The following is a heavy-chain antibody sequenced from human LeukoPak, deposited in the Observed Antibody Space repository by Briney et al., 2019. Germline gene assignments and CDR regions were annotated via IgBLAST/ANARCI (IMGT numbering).Heavy chain of an antibody. CDR3: ARVSDFGGNSGVENAFDI. CDR2: IYTSGST. Sequence: PSETLSLTCTVSGGSISSYYWSWIRQPAGKGLEWIGRIYTSGSTNYNPSLKSRVTMSVDTSKNQFSLKLSSVTAADTAVYYCARVSDFGGNSGVENAFDIWGQGTMVTVSS. V-gene: IGHV4-4*07. CDR1: GGSISSYY. J-gene: IGHJ3*02. D-gene: IGHD4-23*01.